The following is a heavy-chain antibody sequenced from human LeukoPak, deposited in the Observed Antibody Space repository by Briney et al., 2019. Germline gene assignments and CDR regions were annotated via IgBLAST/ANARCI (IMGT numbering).Heavy chain of an antibody. Sequence: PGGSLRLSCAASGFTFSSYAMHWVRQAPGKGLDWVAVISHDGNNKYNADSVKGRFTISRDNSKNTLYLQMNSLRAEDTAVYYCARALPITMIVVVYPGGMDVWGQGTTVTVS. V-gene: IGHV3-30-3*01. J-gene: IGHJ6*02. CDR2: ISHDGNNK. CDR3: ARALPITMIVVVYPGGMDV. CDR1: GFTFSSYA. D-gene: IGHD3-22*01.